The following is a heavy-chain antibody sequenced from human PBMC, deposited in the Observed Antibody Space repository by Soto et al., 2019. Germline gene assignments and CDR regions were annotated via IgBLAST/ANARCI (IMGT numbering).Heavy chain of an antibody. V-gene: IGHV3-74*01. J-gene: IGHJ4*02. CDR1: GFTFSSYW. CDR3: ASTPLSVYDYDPDVHFDY. CDR2: INSDGSST. D-gene: IGHD5-12*01. Sequence: GWSLRLSCAASGFTFSSYWMHWVRQAPGKGLVWVSRINSDGSSTSYADSVKGRFTISRDNAKNTLYLQMNSLRAEDTAVYYCASTPLSVYDYDPDVHFDYWGQGTLVTASS.